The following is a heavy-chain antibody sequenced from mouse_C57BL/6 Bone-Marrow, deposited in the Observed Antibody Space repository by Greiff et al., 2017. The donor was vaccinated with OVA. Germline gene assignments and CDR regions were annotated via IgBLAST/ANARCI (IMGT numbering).Heavy chain of an antibody. Sequence: QVQLQQSGAELVRPGTSVKVSCKASGYAFTNYLIEWVKQRPGQGLEWIGVINPGSGGTNYNEKFKGKATLTADKSSSTAYMQLSSLTSEDSAVYFCARRDGYYGDYWGQGTTLTVSS. V-gene: IGHV1-54*01. CDR1: GYAFTNYL. CDR2: INPGSGGT. CDR3: ARRDGYYGDY. D-gene: IGHD2-3*01. J-gene: IGHJ2*01.